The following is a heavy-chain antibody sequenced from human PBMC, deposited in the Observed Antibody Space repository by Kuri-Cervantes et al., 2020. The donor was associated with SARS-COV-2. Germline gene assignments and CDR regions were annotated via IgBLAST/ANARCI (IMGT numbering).Heavy chain of an antibody. Sequence: GESLKISCEASGFTFSDYYMSWIRQAPGKGLEWVSGISGDGDRADYADSVKGRFTISRDNSKNMLYLQMNSLRAEDTAVYYCAKDKGFGELFFDYWGQGTLVTVSS. D-gene: IGHD3-10*01. V-gene: IGHV3-23*01. J-gene: IGHJ4*02. CDR1: GFTFSDYY. CDR3: AKDKGFGELFFDY. CDR2: ISGDGDRA.